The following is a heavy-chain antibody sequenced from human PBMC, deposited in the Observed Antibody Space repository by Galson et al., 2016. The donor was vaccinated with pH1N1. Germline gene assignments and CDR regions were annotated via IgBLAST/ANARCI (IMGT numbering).Heavy chain of an antibody. V-gene: IGHV3-33*01. CDR2: IRYDGINK. CDR1: GFSFSTYG. D-gene: IGHD6-13*01. J-gene: IGHJ5*02. CDR3: GRGLYSESSVGIDL. Sequence: SLRLSCAASGFSFSTYGMAWVRQAPGKGLEWLAFIRYDGINKYYADSVKGRFTISRDNSKNTLYLQMNSLRAEDTAVYYCGRGLYSESSVGIDLWGQGTPVTVSS.